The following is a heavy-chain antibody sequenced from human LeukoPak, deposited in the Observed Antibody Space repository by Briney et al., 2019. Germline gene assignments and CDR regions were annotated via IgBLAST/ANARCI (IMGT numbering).Heavy chain of an antibody. Sequence: SVKVSCKASGGTFSSYAISWVRQAPGQGLEWMGGIIPIFGTANYAQKFQGRVTITADESTSTAYMELSSLRSEDTAVYYCARGYCSGGSCYAADYWGQGTLVTVSS. V-gene: IGHV1-69*13. J-gene: IGHJ4*02. CDR3: ARGYCSGGSCYAADY. CDR1: GGTFSSYA. D-gene: IGHD2-15*01. CDR2: IIPIFGTA.